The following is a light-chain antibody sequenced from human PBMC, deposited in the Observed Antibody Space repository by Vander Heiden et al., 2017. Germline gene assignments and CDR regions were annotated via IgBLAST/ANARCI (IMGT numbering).Light chain of an antibody. CDR1: SSNYGRNN. V-gene: IGLV1-44*01. CDR2: SNN. CDR3: ATWDDGLNHYFV. Sequence: QPVLTQPPSPSGTPAQRVTISCSGSSSNYGRNNVNWYQQLPGSTPKLLIYSNNQRPSGVPDRFSGSKSGTSASLAISGPQSEDEADYYCATWDDGLNHYFVFGTGTRVTVL. J-gene: IGLJ1*01.